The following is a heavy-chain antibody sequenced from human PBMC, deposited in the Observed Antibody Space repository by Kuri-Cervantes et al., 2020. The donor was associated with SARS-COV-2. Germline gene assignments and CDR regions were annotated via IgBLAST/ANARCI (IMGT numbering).Heavy chain of an antibody. Sequence: GESLKISCAASGFTFSSYSMNWVRQAPGKGLEWVSSISSSSSYISYADSIKGRFTISRDNAKNSLYLQMNSLRAEDTAVYYCARGNYVMYSRWPTAPSDYWGQGTLVTVSS. J-gene: IGHJ4*02. CDR1: GFTFSSYS. V-gene: IGHV3-21*01. CDR2: ISSSSSYI. D-gene: IGHD3-16*01. CDR3: ARGNYVMYSRWPTAPSDY.